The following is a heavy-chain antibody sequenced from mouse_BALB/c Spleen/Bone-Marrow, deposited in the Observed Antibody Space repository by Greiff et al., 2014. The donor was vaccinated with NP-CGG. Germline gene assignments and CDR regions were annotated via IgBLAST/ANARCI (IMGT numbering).Heavy chain of an antibody. CDR2: IRNKANGYTT. CDR3: ARDRNYDINRYFDV. J-gene: IGHJ1*01. D-gene: IGHD1-1*01. Sequence: EVQGVESGGGLVQPGGSLRLSCATSGFTFTDYYMSWVRQPPGKALEWLGFIRNKANGYTTEYSASVKGRFTISRDNSQSILYLQMNILRTEDSATYYCARDRNYDINRYFDVWGAGTTVTVSS. CDR1: GFTFTDYY. V-gene: IGHV7-3*02.